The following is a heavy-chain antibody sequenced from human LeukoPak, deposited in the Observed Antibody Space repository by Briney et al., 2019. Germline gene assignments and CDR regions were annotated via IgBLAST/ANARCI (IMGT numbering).Heavy chain of an antibody. J-gene: IGHJ6*02. CDR2: TYYRSKWYN. CDR3: ARGLRSSSGTRSYYYGMDV. V-gene: IGHV6-1*01. CDR1: GDSVSSNSAA. D-gene: IGHD3/OR15-3a*01. Sequence: SQTLSLTCGISGDSVSSNSAAWNWIRQSPSRGLEWLGRTYYRSKWYNDYAVSVKSRITINPDTSKNQFSLQPNSVAPEDTAAYYCARGLRSSSGTRSYYYGMDVWGQGTTVTVSS.